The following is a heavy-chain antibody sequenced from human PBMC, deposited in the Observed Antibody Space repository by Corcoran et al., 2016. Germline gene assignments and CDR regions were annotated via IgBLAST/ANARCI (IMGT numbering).Heavy chain of an antibody. D-gene: IGHD3-22*01. V-gene: IGHV1-8*01. CDR3: ARTARTYYYDSSGYSGFNY. Sequence: QVQLVQSGAEVKKPGASVKVSCKASGYTFTSYDINWVRQATGQGLEWMGWMNPNSGNTGYAQKFQGRVTMTRNTSISTAYMELSSLRSEDTAVYYCARTARTYYYDSSGYSGFNYWGQRTLVTVSS. CDR1: GYTFTSYD. J-gene: IGHJ4*02. CDR2: MNPNSGNT.